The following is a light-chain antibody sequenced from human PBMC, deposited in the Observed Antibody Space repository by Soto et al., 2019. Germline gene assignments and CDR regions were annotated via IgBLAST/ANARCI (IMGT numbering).Light chain of an antibody. CDR1: SSDVGGYKY. Sequence: SVLTQPASVSGSPGQSITVSCTGTSSDVGGYKYVSWYQHHPGRAPKLMIYEVSNRPSGVSHRFSGSKSGNTASLTISGLQPEDEADYYCSSYTTSSTLVFGTGTKVTVL. V-gene: IGLV2-14*01. J-gene: IGLJ1*01. CDR3: SSYTTSSTLV. CDR2: EVS.